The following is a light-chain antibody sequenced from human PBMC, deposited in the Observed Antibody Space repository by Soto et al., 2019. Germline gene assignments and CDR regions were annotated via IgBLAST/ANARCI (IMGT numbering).Light chain of an antibody. CDR3: SSYTSSSTHYV. Sequence: QSALTQPASVSGSPGQSITISCTGTSSDVGGYNYVSWYQQHPGKAPKLMIYEVSNRPSGVSNRFSVSKSGNTASLTISGLQAEDEADYYCSSYTSSSTHYVFGTGTKVTVL. J-gene: IGLJ1*01. CDR1: SSDVGGYNY. V-gene: IGLV2-14*01. CDR2: EVS.